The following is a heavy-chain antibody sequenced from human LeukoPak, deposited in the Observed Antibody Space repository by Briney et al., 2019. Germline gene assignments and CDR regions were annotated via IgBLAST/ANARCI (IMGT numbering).Heavy chain of an antibody. CDR3: AKDSAPVGDSSGLFDY. J-gene: IGHJ4*02. D-gene: IGHD6-19*01. V-gene: IGHV3-30*18. Sequence: GGSLRLSCAASGFTFSSYGMHWVRQAPSKGLEWVAVISYDGSNKYYADSVKGRFTISRDNSKNTLYLQMNSLRAEDTAVYYCAKDSAPVGDSSGLFDYWGQGTLVTVSS. CDR2: ISYDGSNK. CDR1: GFTFSSYG.